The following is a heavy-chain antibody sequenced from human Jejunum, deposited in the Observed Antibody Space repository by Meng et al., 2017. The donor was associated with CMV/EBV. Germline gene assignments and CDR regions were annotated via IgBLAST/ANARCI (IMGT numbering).Heavy chain of an antibody. V-gene: IGHV4-59*01. Sequence: LSGASISAYYSGCVRQSPGKGLEWLGSIHYSESTHSTPSLASRVTMSLDRSRNQFSLRLSSVTAADTAVYFCVRGVSPTEWPLEKWGQGTLVTVSS. CDR3: VRGVSPTEWPLEK. CDR2: IHYSEST. J-gene: IGHJ4*02. D-gene: IGHD3-3*01. CDR1: GASISAYY.